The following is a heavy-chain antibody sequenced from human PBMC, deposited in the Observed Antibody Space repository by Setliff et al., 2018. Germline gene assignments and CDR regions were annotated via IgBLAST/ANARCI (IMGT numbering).Heavy chain of an antibody. CDR1: GYTFPTYA. J-gene: IGHJ6*03. V-gene: IGHV7-4-1*02. D-gene: IGHD3-10*01. Sequence: VKVSCKASGYTFPTYAMGWMRQAPGQGLEWMGWINTNTGNPSYAQGFTGRFVFSLDTSVSTAYLQINSLEAEDSAVYYCGRASRFGTIVYRGDYYMDVWGKGTTVTVSS. CDR2: INTNTGNP. CDR3: GRASRFGTIVYRGDYYMDV.